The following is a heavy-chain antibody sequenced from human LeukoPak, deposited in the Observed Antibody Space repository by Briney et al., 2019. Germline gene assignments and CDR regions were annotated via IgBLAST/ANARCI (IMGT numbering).Heavy chain of an antibody. CDR1: GFTFRSYS. V-gene: IGHV3-21*01. CDR3: AVAYYYGSGDAFDI. Sequence: GGSLRLSCAASGFTFRSYSMNWVRQAPGKGLECVPSINSDSNYIYYADSVQGRFTISRDNAKNSLYPQMNSLRAEDTAVYYCAVAYYYGSGDAFDIWGQGTKVTVSS. D-gene: IGHD3-10*01. J-gene: IGHJ3*02. CDR2: INSDSNYI.